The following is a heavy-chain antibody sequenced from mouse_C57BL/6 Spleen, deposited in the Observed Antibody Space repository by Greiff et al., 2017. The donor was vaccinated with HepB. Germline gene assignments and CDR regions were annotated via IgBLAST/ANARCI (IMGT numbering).Heavy chain of an antibody. J-gene: IGHJ3*01. CDR2: IDPENGDT. D-gene: IGHD1-1*01. V-gene: IGHV14-4*01. CDR3: AYYGSSPAWFAY. Sequence: EVKLQQSGAELVRPGASVKLSCTASGFNIKDDYMHWVKQRPEQGLEWIGWIDPENGDTEYASKFQGKATITADTSSNTAYLQLSSLTSEDTAVYYCAYYGSSPAWFAYWGQGTLVTVSA. CDR1: GFNIKDDY.